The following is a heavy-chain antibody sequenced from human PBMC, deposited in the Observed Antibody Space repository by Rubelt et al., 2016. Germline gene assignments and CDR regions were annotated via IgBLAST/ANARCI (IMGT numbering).Heavy chain of an antibody. CDR3: ARSSSWYYFDF. V-gene: IGHV1-2*06. D-gene: IGHD3-10*01. CDR2: INPNGGGT. CDR1: GYTFTTYG. Sequence: QVQLVQSGAEVKKPGTSVKVSCKASGYTFTTYGITWVRQAPGQGLEWMGRINPNGGGTNYPQKFQGRVTMTGDTAISTAYMELSRLGSDDTAVYFCARSSSWYYFDFWGQGTLVTVSS. J-gene: IGHJ4*02.